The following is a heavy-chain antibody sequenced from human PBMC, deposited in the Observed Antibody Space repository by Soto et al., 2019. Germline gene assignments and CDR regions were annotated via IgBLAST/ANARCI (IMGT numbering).Heavy chain of an antibody. J-gene: IGHJ6*02. V-gene: IGHV1-69*01. CDR2: IIPIPGTA. D-gene: IGHD2-2*01. CDR1: GGTFGSYA. Sequence: QVQLVQSGAEVKKPGSSVKVSCKASGGTFGSYAISWVRQAPGQGLEWMGGIIPIPGTANYAQKFQGRVTIAADESTSTAYMELSSLRSEDTAVYYCVRSQGSSTSLEIYYYYYYGMDVWDQGTTVTVSS. CDR3: VRSQGSSTSLEIYYYYYYGMDV.